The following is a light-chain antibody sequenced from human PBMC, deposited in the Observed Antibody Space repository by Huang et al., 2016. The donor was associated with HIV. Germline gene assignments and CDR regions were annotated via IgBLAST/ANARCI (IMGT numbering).Light chain of an antibody. Sequence: DIQMNQSPSTLSASVGDRVTITCRASQSISSWLAWYQQKPGKAPKLLIYKASNLESGVPSRLSGSGSGTEFTLTISSLQPDDFATYYCQQYNSYPLTFGGGTKVQIK. V-gene: IGKV1-5*03. CDR3: QQYNSYPLT. CDR1: QSISSW. J-gene: IGKJ4*01. CDR2: KAS.